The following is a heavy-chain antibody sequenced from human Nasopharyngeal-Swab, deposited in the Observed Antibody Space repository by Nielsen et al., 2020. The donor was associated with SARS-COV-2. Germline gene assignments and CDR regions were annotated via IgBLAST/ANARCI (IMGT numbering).Heavy chain of an antibody. CDR1: GGSINSYY. D-gene: IGHD2-8*01. Sequence: SETLSLTCTVSGGSINSYYWSWIRQPPAKGLEWIGYIYYSGSTNYNPSLKSRVTISVDTSKNQFSLKLSSVTAADTAVYYCARGCRYCTPKMYFDLWGRGTLVTVSS. J-gene: IGHJ2*01. CDR3: ARGCRYCTPKMYFDL. V-gene: IGHV4-59*01. CDR2: IYYSGST.